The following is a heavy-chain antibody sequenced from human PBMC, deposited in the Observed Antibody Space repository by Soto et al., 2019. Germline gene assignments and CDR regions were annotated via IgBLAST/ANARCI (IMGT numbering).Heavy chain of an antibody. CDR2: ISYGGSNK. D-gene: IGHD4-4*01. V-gene: IGHV3-30-3*01. CDR1: GFTFSSYE. Sequence: GGSLRLSCAASGFTFSSYEMHWVRQTPGKGLEWVAIISYGGSNKYYADSVKGRLTFSRDNSKNMLFLQMNSLRAEDAAVYYCVRRSTLSYHGMDVWGQGTTVTVSS. J-gene: IGHJ6*02. CDR3: VRRSTLSYHGMDV.